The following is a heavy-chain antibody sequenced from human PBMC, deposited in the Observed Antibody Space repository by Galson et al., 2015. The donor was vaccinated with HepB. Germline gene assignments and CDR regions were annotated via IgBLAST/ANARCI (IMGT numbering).Heavy chain of an antibody. CDR3: AREVMVYAKSYYYYGMDV. V-gene: IGHV1-8*01. D-gene: IGHD2-8*01. J-gene: IGHJ6*02. Sequence: SVKVSCKASGYTFTSYDINWVRQATGQGLEWMGWMNPNSGDTGYAQKFQGRVTMTRNTSISTAYMELSSLRSEDTAVYYCAREVMVYAKSYYYYGMDVWGQGTTVTVSS. CDR1: GYTFTSYD. CDR2: MNPNSGDT.